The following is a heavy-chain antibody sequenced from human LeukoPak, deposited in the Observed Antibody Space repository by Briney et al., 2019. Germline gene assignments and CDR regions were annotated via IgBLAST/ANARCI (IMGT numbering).Heavy chain of an antibody. CDR3: ARTFYYDSRGYSHLGY. Sequence: ASVKVSCKASGYTFSSYYIHWVRQAPGQGPEWMGIINPSGGSTTYAQRFQGRVAMTRGTSTSTVYMELSSLRSEDTAVYYCARTFYYDSRGYSHLGYWGQGTLVTVSS. CDR1: GYTFSSYY. V-gene: IGHV1-46*01. D-gene: IGHD3-22*01. J-gene: IGHJ4*02. CDR2: INPSGGST.